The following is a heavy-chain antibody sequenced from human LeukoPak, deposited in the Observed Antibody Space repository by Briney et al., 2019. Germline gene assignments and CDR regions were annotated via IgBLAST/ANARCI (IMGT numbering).Heavy chain of an antibody. CDR1: GFTFSIYE. CDR2: IWYDGSQK. Sequence: GGSLRLSCAASGFTFSIYEMNWVRQAPGKGLEYVAVIWYDGSQKYYADSVKGRFTISRDNSRNTLDLQMNSLRVEDTAVYYCAAGGHSTGWWAFDSWGQGTLVTVSP. V-gene: IGHV3-33*08. J-gene: IGHJ5*01. CDR3: AAGGHSTGWWAFDS. D-gene: IGHD6-19*01.